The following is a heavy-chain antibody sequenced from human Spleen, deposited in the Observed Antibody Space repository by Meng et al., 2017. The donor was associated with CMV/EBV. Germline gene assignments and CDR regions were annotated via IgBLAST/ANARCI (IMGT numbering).Heavy chain of an antibody. CDR2: INHSGST. V-gene: IGHV4-34*01. J-gene: IGHJ4*02. D-gene: IGHD3-22*01. CDR1: GGSFSGYY. CDR3: ARGLRGYYDSSGYPY. Sequence: QVQLQQWGAGLLKPSETLSLTCAGYGGSFSGYYWSWIRQPPGKGLEWIGEINHSGSTNYNPSLKSRVTISVDTSKNQFSLKLSSVTAADTAVYYCARGLRGYYDSSGYPYWGQGTLVTVSS.